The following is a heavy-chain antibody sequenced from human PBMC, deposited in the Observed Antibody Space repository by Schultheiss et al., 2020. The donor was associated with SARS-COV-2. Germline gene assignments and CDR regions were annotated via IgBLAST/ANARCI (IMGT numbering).Heavy chain of an antibody. Sequence: GGSLRLSCAASGFTFSSYWMHWVRQAPGKGLEWVSRINSDGSSTSYADSVKGRFTISRDNSKNTLYLQMNSLRAEDTAVYYCAKNVEGQWLLLHEYWGQGTLVTVSS. V-gene: IGHV3-74*01. J-gene: IGHJ4*02. CDR1: GFTFSSYW. CDR3: AKNVEGQWLLLHEY. CDR2: INSDGSST. D-gene: IGHD3-22*01.